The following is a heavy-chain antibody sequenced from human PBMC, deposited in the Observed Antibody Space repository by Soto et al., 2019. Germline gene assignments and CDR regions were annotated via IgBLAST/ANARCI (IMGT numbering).Heavy chain of an antibody. D-gene: IGHD3-22*01. V-gene: IGHV3-15*07. CDR3: TTDSYTTIIIVRFDY. CDR1: GFTFSNAW. J-gene: IGHJ4*01. CDR2: IKSKTDGGTT. Sequence: PGGSLRLSCAASGFTFSNAWINWVRQAPGKGLEWVGRIKSKTDGGTTDYAEPVKGRFAISRDDSNNMVYLQMNSLKIEDTAVYYCTTDSYTTIIIVRFDYWRHGTLVTVSS.